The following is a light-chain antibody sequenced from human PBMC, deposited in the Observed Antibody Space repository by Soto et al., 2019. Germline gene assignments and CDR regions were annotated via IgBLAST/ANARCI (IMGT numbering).Light chain of an antibody. V-gene: IGLV3-21*02. CDR2: DDS. CDR1: NFGSRT. Sequence: SYELTQPPSVSVAPGQTARITCGGNNFGSRTVHWYQQKPGQAPVLVVYDDSDRPSGIPERFSGSNSGNTATLTISRVEAGDEADYYCQVWDSTNNFVFGTGIKVNV. CDR3: QVWDSTNNFV. J-gene: IGLJ1*01.